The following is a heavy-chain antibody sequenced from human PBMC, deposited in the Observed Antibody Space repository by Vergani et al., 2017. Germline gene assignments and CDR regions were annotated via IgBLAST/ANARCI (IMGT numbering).Heavy chain of an antibody. CDR3: ARLRMFRGVPSRFDY. V-gene: IGHV4-34*01. D-gene: IGHD3-10*01. Sequence: QVQLQQWGAGLLKPSETLSLTCAVYGGSFSGYYWGWIRQPPGKGLEWIGSIYHGGSTYYNPSLKSRLTISVDSSKNQFSLKLTSVTAADTAVYYCARLRMFRGVPSRFDYWGQGTLVTVSS. CDR1: GGSFSGYY. CDR2: IYHGGST. J-gene: IGHJ4*02.